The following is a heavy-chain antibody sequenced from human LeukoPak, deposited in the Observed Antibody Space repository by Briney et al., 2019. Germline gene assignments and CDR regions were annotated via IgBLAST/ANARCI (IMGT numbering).Heavy chain of an antibody. CDR1: GFTLGTFD. D-gene: IGHD7-27*01. J-gene: IGHJ4*02. Sequence: GGSLRLSCAASGFTLGTFDMSWVRQAPGKGLEWVSGISRSGGDTYYADAVRGRFTISRDNSKNTLYLQMNSLSAEDTAVYYCARDSITGDNSLDFWGRGTLVTVSS. CDR3: ARDSITGDNSLDF. V-gene: IGHV3-23*01. CDR2: ISRSGGDT.